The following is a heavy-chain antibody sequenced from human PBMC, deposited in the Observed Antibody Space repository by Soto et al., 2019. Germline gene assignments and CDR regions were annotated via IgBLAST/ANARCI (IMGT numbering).Heavy chain of an antibody. D-gene: IGHD1-1*01. Sequence: QVQLVQSEAEVKKPGASVKVSCKTSGFNFFNYGYTWVRQAPGQGLEWVGCIRAFSGRKDYAPKFQGRVTLTADTSTSTAYMELGSLTSDDTAVYYCARTSSTANFEGRGQGTLVTVSS. J-gene: IGHJ4*02. V-gene: IGHV1-18*01. CDR1: GFNFFNYG. CDR2: IRAFSGRK. CDR3: ARTSSTANFEG.